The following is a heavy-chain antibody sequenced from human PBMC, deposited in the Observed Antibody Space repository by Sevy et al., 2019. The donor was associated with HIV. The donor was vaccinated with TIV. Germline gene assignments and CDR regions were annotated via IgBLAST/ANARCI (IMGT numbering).Heavy chain of an antibody. CDR2: IYPDDSET. D-gene: IGHD3-22*01. CDR3: ATSRSGYFDSSGYYIY. V-gene: IGHV5-51*01. CDR1: GYSFTSHW. J-gene: IGHJ4*02. Sequence: GESLKISCEGSGYSFTSHWIGWVRHMPGKGLEWMGIIYPDDSETRYSPSFQGQVTFSADKSLGTAYLQWSSLKASDTAMYYCATSRSGYFDSSGYYIYWGQGTMVTVSS.